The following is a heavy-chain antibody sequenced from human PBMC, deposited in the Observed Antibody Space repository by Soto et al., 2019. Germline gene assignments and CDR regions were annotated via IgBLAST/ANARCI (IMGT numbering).Heavy chain of an antibody. D-gene: IGHD3-10*01. J-gene: IGHJ6*02. CDR2: ISYDGSNK. Sequence: QVQLVESGGGVVQPGRSLRLSCAASGFTFSSYGMHWVRQAPGKGLEWVAVISYDGSNKYYADSVKGRFTISRDNSKNTLYLQMNSLRAEDTAVYYCAKATYYYGSGSYYEYYYYYGMDVWGQGTTVTVSS. CDR3: AKATYYYGSGSYYEYYYYYGMDV. V-gene: IGHV3-30*18. CDR1: GFTFSSYG.